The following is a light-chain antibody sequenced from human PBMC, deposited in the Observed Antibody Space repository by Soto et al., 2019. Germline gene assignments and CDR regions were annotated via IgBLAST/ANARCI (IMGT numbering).Light chain of an antibody. CDR2: EVS. CDR3: TSYTSSSTPV. Sequence: QSALTQPASVSGSPGQSITISCTGTSRDVGGYNYVSWYQQHPGKVPKLMIYEVSNRPSGVSNRFSGSKSGNKASLTISGLQAEDEADYYCTSYTSSSTPVFGTGTKLTVL. CDR1: SRDVGGYNY. J-gene: IGLJ1*01. V-gene: IGLV2-14*01.